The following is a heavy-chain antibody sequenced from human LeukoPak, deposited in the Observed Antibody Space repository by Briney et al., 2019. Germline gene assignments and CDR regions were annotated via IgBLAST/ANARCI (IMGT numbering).Heavy chain of an antibody. Sequence: GGSLRLSCAASGFTFSDYNMRWIRQAPGKGLEWVSSISRSGSTKYYADSVKGRFTISRDNAKNSLFLQMNSLRAEDTAVYYCARDSCSSTSCYSKPYYFDYWGQGTLVTVSS. CDR1: GFTFSDYN. J-gene: IGHJ4*02. CDR2: ISRSGSTK. D-gene: IGHD2-2*01. V-gene: IGHV3-11*04. CDR3: ARDSCSSTSCYSKPYYFDY.